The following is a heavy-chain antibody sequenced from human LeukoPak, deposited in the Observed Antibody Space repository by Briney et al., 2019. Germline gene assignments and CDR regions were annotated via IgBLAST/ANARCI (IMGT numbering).Heavy chain of an antibody. Sequence: PGGSLRLSCAASGFTFSNYVMTWVRQAPGKGLEWVPIINPSGGTTYYADSVKGRFTISRDNSKNTLYLQMNSLRAEDTAVYYCARRTAATYHFDYWGQGTLVTVSS. CDR1: GFTFSNYV. D-gene: IGHD6-25*01. V-gene: IGHV3-23*01. CDR2: INPSGGTT. J-gene: IGHJ4*02. CDR3: ARRTAATYHFDY.